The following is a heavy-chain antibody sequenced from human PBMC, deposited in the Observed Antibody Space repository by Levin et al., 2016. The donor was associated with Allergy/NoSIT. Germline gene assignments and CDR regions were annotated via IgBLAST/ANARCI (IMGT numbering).Heavy chain of an antibody. CDR3: ATGTFDY. V-gene: IGHV3-23*01. J-gene: IGHJ4*02. Sequence: VRQAPGKGLEWVSAISGSGGSTYYADSVKGRFTISRDNSKNTLYLQMNSLRAEDTAVYYCATGTFDYWGQGTLVTVSS. CDR2: ISGSGGST. D-gene: IGHD3-10*01.